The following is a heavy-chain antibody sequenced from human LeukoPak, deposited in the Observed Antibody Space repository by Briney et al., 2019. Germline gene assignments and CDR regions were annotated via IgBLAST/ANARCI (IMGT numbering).Heavy chain of an antibody. CDR3: TFVVVTAIVAFDI. CDR1: GYTFTSYA. J-gene: IGHJ3*02. D-gene: IGHD2-21*02. V-gene: IGHV1-3*01. Sequence: ASVKVSCKASGYTFTSYAMHWVRQAPGQRLEWMGWINAGNGNTKYSQKFQGRVTITRDTSASTAYMELSSLGSEDTAVYYCTFVVVTAIVAFDIWGQGSMVTVSS. CDR2: INAGNGNT.